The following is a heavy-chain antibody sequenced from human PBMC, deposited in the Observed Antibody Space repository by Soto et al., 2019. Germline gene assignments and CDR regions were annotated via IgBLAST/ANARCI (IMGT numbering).Heavy chain of an antibody. CDR1: GFTVSSYG. D-gene: IGHD6-19*01. V-gene: IGHV3-30*03. CDR3: ARGAVAGTPYYYYGMDV. J-gene: IGHJ6*02. Sequence: PGGSLSLSGAASGFTVSSYGMQWVRQAPGKVLEWVAVISYDGSNKYYADSVKGRFTISRDNAKNSLYLQMNSLRAEDTAVYYCARGAVAGTPYYYYGMDVWGQGTTVTVSS. CDR2: ISYDGSNK.